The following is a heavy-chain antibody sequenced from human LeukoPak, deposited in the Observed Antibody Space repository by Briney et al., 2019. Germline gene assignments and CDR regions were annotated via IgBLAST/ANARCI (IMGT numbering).Heavy chain of an antibody. V-gene: IGHV4-34*01. D-gene: IGHD2-2*01. Sequence: SETLSLTCAVYGGSFSGYYWSWIRQPPGKGLEWIGEINHSGSTNYNPSLKSRVTISVDTSKNQFSLKLSSVTAADTAVYYRARGPYQLPDYWGQGTLVTVSS. J-gene: IGHJ4*02. CDR2: INHSGST. CDR1: GGSFSGYY. CDR3: ARGPYQLPDY.